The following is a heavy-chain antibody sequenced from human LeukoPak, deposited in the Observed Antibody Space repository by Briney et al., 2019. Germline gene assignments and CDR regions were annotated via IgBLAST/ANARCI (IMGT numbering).Heavy chain of an antibody. J-gene: IGHJ4*02. CDR2: ISWNSGSI. D-gene: IGHD3-22*01. CDR1: GFTFDDYA. V-gene: IGHV3-9*01. CDR3: AKVQIPYYYDSSGYCPFDY. Sequence: GGSLRLSCAASGFTFDDYAMPWVRQAPGKGLEWVSGISWNSGSIGYADSVKGRFTISRDNAKNSLYLQMNSLRAEDTALYYCAKVQIPYYYDSSGYCPFDYWGQGTLVTVSS.